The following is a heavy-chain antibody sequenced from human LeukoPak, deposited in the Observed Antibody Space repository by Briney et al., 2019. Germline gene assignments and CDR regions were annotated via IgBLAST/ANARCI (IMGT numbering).Heavy chain of an antibody. CDR3: ASFLAGYYYYGMDV. D-gene: IGHD2/OR15-2a*01. V-gene: IGHV3-7*01. CDR2: IKQDGSEK. Sequence: PGGSLRLSCAASGFTFSSYWMSWVRQAPGKGLEWVANIKQDGSEKYYVDSVKGRFTISRDNAKNSLYLQMNSLRAEDTAVYYCASFLAGYYYYGMDVWGQGTTVTVSS. CDR1: GFTFSSYW. J-gene: IGHJ6*02.